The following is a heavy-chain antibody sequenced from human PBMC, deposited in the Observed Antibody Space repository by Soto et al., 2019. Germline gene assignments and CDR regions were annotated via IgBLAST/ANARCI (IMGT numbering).Heavy chain of an antibody. D-gene: IGHD2-21*02. V-gene: IGHV4-39*01. CDR1: GDSISNSRYY. J-gene: IGHJ4*02. CDR2: VQYSGNT. Sequence: QLQLQESGPGLVKPSETLSLTRTVSGDSISNSRYYWGWVRQPPGKGLEWLGSVQYSGNTYYHPSLKSRVIISVDTSKNQFSLKLTSVTASDTAIYYCARRLAVTGHYFDYWGQGTLVTVSS. CDR3: ARRLAVTGHYFDY.